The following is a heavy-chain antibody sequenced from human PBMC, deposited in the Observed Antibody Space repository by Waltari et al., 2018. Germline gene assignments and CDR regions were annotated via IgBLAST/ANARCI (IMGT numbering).Heavy chain of an antibody. D-gene: IGHD3-3*01. CDR2: IIPIFGTA. CDR3: ARVGTIFGAILGTNPNWFDP. J-gene: IGHJ5*02. CDR1: GGTFSSYA. Sequence: QVQLVQSGAEVKKPGSSVKVSCKASGGTFSSYAISWVRQAPGQGLGWMGGIIPIFGTANYAQKFQGRVTITADESTSTAYMELRSLRSDDTAVYYCARVGTIFGAILGTNPNWFDPWGQGTLVTVSS. V-gene: IGHV1-69*01.